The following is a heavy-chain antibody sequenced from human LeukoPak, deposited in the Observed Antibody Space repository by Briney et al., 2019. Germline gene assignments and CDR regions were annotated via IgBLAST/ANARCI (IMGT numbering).Heavy chain of an antibody. D-gene: IGHD6-19*01. J-gene: IGHJ4*02. CDR3: VRSNTGWYYFDY. CDR2: ISSNGGST. V-gene: IGHV3-64*01. CDR1: GFTFSNYL. Sequence: GGSLRLSCAASGFTFSNYLMHWVRQAPGNGLEYVSAISSNGGSTYYANSVQGRFTVSRDNSKNTLYLQMGSLRAEDTAVYYCVRSNTGWYYFDYWGQGTLVTVSS.